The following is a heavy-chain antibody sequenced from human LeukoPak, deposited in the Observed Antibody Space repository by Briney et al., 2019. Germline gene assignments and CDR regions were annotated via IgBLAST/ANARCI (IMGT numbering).Heavy chain of an antibody. CDR3: ARDRQQLVQPDAFDI. V-gene: IGHV4-38-2*02. CDR1: GYSISSGYY. J-gene: IGHJ3*02. Sequence: PSETLSLTRTVSGYSISSGYYWGWIRQPPGKGLEWIGSIYHSGSTYYNPSLKSRVTISVDTSKNQFSLKLSSVTAADTAVYYCARDRQQLVQPDAFDIWGQGTMVTVSS. CDR2: IYHSGST. D-gene: IGHD6-13*01.